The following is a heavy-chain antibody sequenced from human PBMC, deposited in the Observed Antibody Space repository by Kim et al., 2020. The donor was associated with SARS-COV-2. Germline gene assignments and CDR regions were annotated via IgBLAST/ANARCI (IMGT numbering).Heavy chain of an antibody. CDR2: ISYDGSNK. Sequence: GGSLRLSCAASGFTFSSYGMHWVRQAPGKGLEWVAVISYDGSNKYYADSVKGRFTISRDNSKNTLYLQMNSLRAEDTAVYYCAKSITIFGVVIIEDYYGMDVWGQGTTVTVSS. J-gene: IGHJ6*02. D-gene: IGHD3-3*01. CDR3: AKSITIFGVVIIEDYYGMDV. V-gene: IGHV3-30*18. CDR1: GFTFSSYG.